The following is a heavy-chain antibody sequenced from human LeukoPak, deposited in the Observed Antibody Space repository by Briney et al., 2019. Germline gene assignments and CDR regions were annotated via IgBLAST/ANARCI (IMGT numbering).Heavy chain of an antibody. CDR3: ARPNPTGSYDNYYYYYMEI. CDR1: CGSISSSSYD. CDR2: IYYSGST. Sequence: PSETVSLTCTVSCGSISSSSYDWRWIRQPPGRVLEWIGSIYYSGSTYYNPSLKRRVTISVDTSKNQFSLKLSSVTAADRAVHYCARPNPTGSYDNYYYYYMEISGTRTPVTVSS. V-gene: IGHV4-39*01. J-gene: IGHJ6*03. D-gene: IGHD1-26*01.